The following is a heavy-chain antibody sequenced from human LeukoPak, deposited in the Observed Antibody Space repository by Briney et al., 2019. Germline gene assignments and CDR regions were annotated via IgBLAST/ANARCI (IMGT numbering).Heavy chain of an antibody. CDR3: ARAPRRTTVTTSFRPILYYMDV. J-gene: IGHJ6*03. CDR1: GFTFSSYG. Sequence: GGSLRLSCAASGFTFSSYGMNWVRQSPGKGLEWVAVILHDGSNKYYADSVKGRFTISRDNSKNTLYLQMNSLRAEDTAVYYCARAPRRTTVTTSFRPILYYMDVWGKGTTVTVSS. V-gene: IGHV3-30*03. CDR2: ILHDGSNK. D-gene: IGHD4-17*01.